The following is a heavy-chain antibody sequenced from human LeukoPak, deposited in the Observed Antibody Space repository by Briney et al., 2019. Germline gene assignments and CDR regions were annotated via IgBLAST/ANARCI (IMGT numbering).Heavy chain of an antibody. D-gene: IGHD5-24*01. V-gene: IGHV3-30-3*01. CDR3: ARARVEMATSLDY. Sequence: PGRSLRLSCAASGFTFSSYAMHWVRQAPGKGLEWVAVISYVGSNKYYADSVKGRFTISRDNSKNTLYLQMNSLRAEDTAVYYCARARVEMATSLDYWGQGTLVTVSS. J-gene: IGHJ4*02. CDR2: ISYVGSNK. CDR1: GFTFSSYA.